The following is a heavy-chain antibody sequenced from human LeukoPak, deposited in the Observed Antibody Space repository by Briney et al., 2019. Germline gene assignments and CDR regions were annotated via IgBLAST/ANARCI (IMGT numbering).Heavy chain of an antibody. CDR1: GYSISSGYY. J-gene: IGHJ5*02. V-gene: IGHV4-38-2*02. Sequence: SETLSLTCTVSGYSISSGYYWGWIRQPPGKGLEWIENIYPGGNTYYNPSLKSRVTISVDTSKNEFSLKLSSVTAADTAVYYCARSRGYSGYDTDPWGQGTLVTVSS. CDR2: IYPGGNT. CDR3: ARSRGYSGYDTDP. D-gene: IGHD5-12*01.